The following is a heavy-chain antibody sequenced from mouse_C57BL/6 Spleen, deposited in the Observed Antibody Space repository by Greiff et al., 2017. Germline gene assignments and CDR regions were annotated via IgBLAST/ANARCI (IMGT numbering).Heavy chain of an antibody. CDR2: ISSGSSTI. V-gene: IGHV5-17*01. Sequence: EVKVEESGGGLVKPGGSLKLSCAASGFTFSDYGMHWVRQAPEKGLEWVAYISSGSSTIYYADTVKGRFTISRDNAKNTLFLQMTSLRSEDTAMYYCASAYYSNYYFDDWGQGTTLTVSS. D-gene: IGHD2-5*01. CDR3: ASAYYSNYYFDD. CDR1: GFTFSDYG. J-gene: IGHJ2*01.